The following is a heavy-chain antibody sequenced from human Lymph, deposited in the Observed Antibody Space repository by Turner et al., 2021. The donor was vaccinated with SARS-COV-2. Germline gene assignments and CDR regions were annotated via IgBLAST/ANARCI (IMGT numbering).Heavy chain of an antibody. Sequence: EVQLVESGGDLVQPGGSLRLSCAASGLTFSSNYMSWVRQAPGKGLEWVSVSYSGATTYYADSVKGRFTISRHNSKNTLYLQMNSLRAEDTAVYYCARDLDTAGGMDVWGQGTTVTVSS. CDR2: SYSGATT. CDR1: GLTFSSNY. V-gene: IGHV3-53*04. D-gene: IGHD5-18*01. CDR3: ARDLDTAGGMDV. J-gene: IGHJ6*02.